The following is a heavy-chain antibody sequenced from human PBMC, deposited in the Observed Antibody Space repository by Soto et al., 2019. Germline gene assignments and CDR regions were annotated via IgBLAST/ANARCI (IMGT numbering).Heavy chain of an antibody. Sequence: RLSCAASGFTFSSYGLHWVRQAPGKGLEWVAFTSYDGINKYYADSVKGRFTISRDNSKNTLFLEMNSLRDEDTALYYCAKDRDIVVVVPASFHFDPWGQGTLVTVSS. CDR3: AKDRDIVVVVPASFHFDP. CDR1: GFTFSSYG. D-gene: IGHD2-15*01. J-gene: IGHJ5*02. CDR2: TSYDGINK. V-gene: IGHV3-30*18.